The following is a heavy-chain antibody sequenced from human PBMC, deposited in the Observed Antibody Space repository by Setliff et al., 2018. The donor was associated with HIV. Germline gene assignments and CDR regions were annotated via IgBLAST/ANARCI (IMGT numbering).Heavy chain of an antibody. Sequence: SETLSLTCTVSGGSISTSRYYWGWIRQPPGKGLEWIGSINYRGNNYYNPSLKSRAAISVDTSKNQVSLKLNSVTAADTAVYYCARSPGVDTNMAFDYWGQGTLVTVSS. V-gene: IGHV4-39*07. CDR2: INYRGNN. CDR1: GGSISTSRYY. J-gene: IGHJ4*02. D-gene: IGHD5-18*01. CDR3: ARSPGVDTNMAFDY.